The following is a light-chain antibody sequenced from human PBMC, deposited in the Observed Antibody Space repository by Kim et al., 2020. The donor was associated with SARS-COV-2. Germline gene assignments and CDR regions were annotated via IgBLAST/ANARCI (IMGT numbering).Light chain of an antibody. V-gene: IGLV2-8*01. CDR1: DYLINDNH. J-gene: IGLJ1*01. CDR2: DVN. CDR3: TSYITSDHFYV. Sequence: QSVTISCTGSDYLINDNHVSWYQQHPDKAPKLIIYDVNERPSEIPDRFSGSKSGNTASLTITGLQADDDADYYCTSYITSDHFYVFGSGTKVTVL.